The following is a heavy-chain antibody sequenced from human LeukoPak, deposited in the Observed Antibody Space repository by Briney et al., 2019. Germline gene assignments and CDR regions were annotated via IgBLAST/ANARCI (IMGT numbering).Heavy chain of an antibody. Sequence: PGRSLRLSCAASGFTFSSYAMHWVRQAPGKGLEWLALISYDGTKKYYPDSVKGRFTISRDNSKNTLYLQMNSLRAEDTAVYYCAREGRYTGSDETGGLGFWGQGTLVTVSS. CDR2: ISYDGTKK. J-gene: IGHJ4*02. CDR1: GFTFSSYA. CDR3: AREGRYTGSDETGGLGF. D-gene: IGHD5-12*01. V-gene: IGHV3-30*04.